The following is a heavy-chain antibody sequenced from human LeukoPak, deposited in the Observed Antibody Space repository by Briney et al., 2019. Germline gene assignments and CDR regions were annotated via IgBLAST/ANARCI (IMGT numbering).Heavy chain of an antibody. CDR2: IYPGDSDT. CDR3: AGADYDILTGYYSAFDY. D-gene: IGHD3-9*01. V-gene: IGHV5-51*01. J-gene: IGHJ4*02. Sequence: GESLKISCKGSGYSFTSYWIGWVRQMPGKGLEWMGIIYPGDSDTRYSPSFQGQVTISAGKSISTAYLQWSSLKASDTAMYYCAGADYDILTGYYSAFDYWGQGTLVTVSS. CDR1: GYSFTSYW.